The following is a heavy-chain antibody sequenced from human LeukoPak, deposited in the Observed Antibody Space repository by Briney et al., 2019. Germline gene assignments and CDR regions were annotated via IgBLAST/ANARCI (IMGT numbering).Heavy chain of an antibody. D-gene: IGHD6-25*01. CDR3: ARDAAIDY. J-gene: IGHJ4*01. V-gene: IGHV3-7*03. CDR2: INQDATEI. CDR1: GFIFGSFW. Sequence: QTGGSLRLSCAASGFIFGSFWMTWVRQAPGKGLEWLANINQDATEIYYVDSVKGRFTISRDNTKNSLYLQMNTLRDDDSGIYYCARDAAIDYWGRGALVTVSS.